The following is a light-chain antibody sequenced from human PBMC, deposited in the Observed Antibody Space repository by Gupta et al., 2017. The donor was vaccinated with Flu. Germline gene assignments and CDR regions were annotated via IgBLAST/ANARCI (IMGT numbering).Light chain of an antibody. CDR3: QQDGRSPPWT. J-gene: IGKJ1*01. V-gene: IGKV3-20*01. Sequence: EIVLTQSPGTLSLSPGERATLSCRASQSVSTIAWYQQQPGQSPRLLIYRTSSRDTGIPDRFSGSGSGTDFTLTISRREPEDFAIYYCQQDGRSPPWTFGQGTKVEIK. CDR2: RTS. CDR1: QSVST.